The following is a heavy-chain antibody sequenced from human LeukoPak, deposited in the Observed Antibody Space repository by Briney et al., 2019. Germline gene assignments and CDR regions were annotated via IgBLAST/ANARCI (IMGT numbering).Heavy chain of an antibody. D-gene: IGHD2-15*01. V-gene: IGHV3-7*01. CDR3: ARDLTSSVVPSL. Sequence: GSLRLSCAASGFTFSSYWMTWVRQSPGKGLEWVANINQDESEKYYVDSVKGRFTISRDNAKNSLYLQMNSLRAEDTAVYYCARDLTSSVVPSLWGQGTLVTVSS. CDR1: GFTFSSYW. J-gene: IGHJ4*02. CDR2: INQDESEK.